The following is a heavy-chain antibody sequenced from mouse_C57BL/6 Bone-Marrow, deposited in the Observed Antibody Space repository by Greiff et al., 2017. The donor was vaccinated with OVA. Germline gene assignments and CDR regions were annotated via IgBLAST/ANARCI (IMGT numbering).Heavy chain of an antibody. J-gene: IGHJ1*03. CDR1: GYTFTSYW. V-gene: IGHV1-72*01. CDR2: IDPNSGGT. CDR3: ARRDYSNYLWYFDV. D-gene: IGHD2-5*01. Sequence: QVQLKQPGAELVKPGASVKLSCKASGYTFTSYWMHWVKQRPGRGLEWIGRIDPNSGGTKYNEKFKSKATLTVDKPSSTAYMQLSSLTSEDSAVYYCARRDYSNYLWYFDVWGTGTTVTVSS.